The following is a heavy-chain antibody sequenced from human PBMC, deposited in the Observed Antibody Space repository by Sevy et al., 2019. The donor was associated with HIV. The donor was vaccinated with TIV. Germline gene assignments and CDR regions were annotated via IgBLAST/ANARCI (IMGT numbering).Heavy chain of an antibody. CDR2: ISYAGSNK. V-gene: IGHV3-30-3*01. CDR1: GFTFSSYA. Sequence: GGSLRLSCAASGFTFSSYAMHWVRQAPGKGLEWVAVISYAGSNKYYADSVKGRFTISRDNSKNTLYLQMNSLRAEDTAVYYCARDYGGNSHAFDYWGQGTLVTVSS. J-gene: IGHJ4*02. CDR3: ARDYGGNSHAFDY. D-gene: IGHD4-17*01.